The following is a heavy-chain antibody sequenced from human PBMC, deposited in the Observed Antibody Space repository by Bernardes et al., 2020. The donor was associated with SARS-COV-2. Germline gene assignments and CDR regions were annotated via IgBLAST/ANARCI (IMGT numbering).Heavy chain of an antibody. CDR2: IGTAGDT. D-gene: IGHD3-10*01. J-gene: IGHJ4*02. CDR3: ARASPFGDPDY. CDR1: GFTFSSYD. Sequence: VGSLRLSCAASGFTFSSYDMHWVRQATGKGLEWVSAIGTAGDTYYPGSVKGRFTISRENAKNSLYLQMNSLRAGDTAVYYCARASPFGDPDYWGQGTLVTVSS. V-gene: IGHV3-13*01.